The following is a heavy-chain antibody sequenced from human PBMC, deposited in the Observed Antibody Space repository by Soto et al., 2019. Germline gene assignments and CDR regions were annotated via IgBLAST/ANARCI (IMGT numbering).Heavy chain of an antibody. CDR2: IIPIFGTA. CDR3: VRPFSGSYLYYYYYGMDV. D-gene: IGHD1-26*01. CDR1: GGTFSSYA. Sequence: GASVKVSCKASGGTFSSYAISWVRQAPGQGLEWMGGIIPIFGTANYAQKFQGRVTITADESTSTAYMELSSLRSEDTAVYYCVRPFSGSYLYYYYYGMDVWGQGTTVTVSS. V-gene: IGHV1-69*13. J-gene: IGHJ6*02.